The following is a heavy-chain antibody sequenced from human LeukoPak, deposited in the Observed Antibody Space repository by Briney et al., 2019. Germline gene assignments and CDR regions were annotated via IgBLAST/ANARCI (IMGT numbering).Heavy chain of an antibody. CDR1: GDSVTGTNYY. V-gene: IGHV4-39*02. Sequence: TSETLSLTCNVSGDSVTGTNYYWGWIRQPPGKGLEWIGTIYYTGTTYYNPSLKSRVTISVDTSKNHFSLKLSSVTAADTAVYYCARARGTTIFGVVIMDYYMDVWGKGTTVTVSS. CDR2: IYYTGTT. D-gene: IGHD3-3*01. CDR3: ARARGTTIFGVVIMDYYMDV. J-gene: IGHJ6*03.